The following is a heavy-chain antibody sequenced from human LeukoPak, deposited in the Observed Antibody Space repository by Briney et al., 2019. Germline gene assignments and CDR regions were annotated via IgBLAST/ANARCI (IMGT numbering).Heavy chain of an antibody. D-gene: IGHD6-13*01. V-gene: IGHV3-33*06. CDR2: IWYDGSNK. J-gene: IGHJ4*02. CDR3: AKEVWDSSSWYGSRYFDY. CDR1: GFTFSSYG. Sequence: GGSLRLSCAASGFTFSSYGMHWVRQAPGKGLEWVAVIWYDGSNKYYADSVKGRFTISRDNSKNTLYLQMNSLRAEDTAVYYCAKEVWDSSSWYGSRYFDYWGQGTLVTVSS.